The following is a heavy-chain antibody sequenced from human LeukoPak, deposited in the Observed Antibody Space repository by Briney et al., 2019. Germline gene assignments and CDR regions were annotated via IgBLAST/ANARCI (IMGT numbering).Heavy chain of an antibody. CDR1: GDSISSYY. CDR2: IHTSGST. D-gene: IGHD5-24*01. J-gene: IGHJ4*02. V-gene: IGHV4-4*07. CDR3: GGGRDGYIDY. Sequence: PSETLSLTCTVSGDSISSYYWSWVRQPAGKGLEWIGRIHTSGSTNYNPSLRSRVTMSLATSKNQFSLKLSSVTAADTAVYYCGGGRDGYIDYWGQGTLVTVSS.